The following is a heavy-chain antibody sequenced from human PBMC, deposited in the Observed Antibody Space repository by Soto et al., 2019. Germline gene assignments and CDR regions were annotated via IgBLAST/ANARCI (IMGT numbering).Heavy chain of an antibody. Sequence: SETLSLTCAVSGGSISSGGYTWSWIRQPPGKGLEWIGYIYHSGSPYYNPSLKSRVTISVDRSKNQFSLKLSSVTAADTAVYYCGRAHYGDYGYGMDVWGQGTTVTVSS. CDR2: IYHSGSP. CDR1: GGSISSGGYT. D-gene: IGHD4-17*01. V-gene: IGHV4-30-2*01. J-gene: IGHJ6*02. CDR3: GRAHYGDYGYGMDV.